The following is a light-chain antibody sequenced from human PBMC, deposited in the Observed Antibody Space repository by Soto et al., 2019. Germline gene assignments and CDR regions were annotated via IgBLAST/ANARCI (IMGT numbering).Light chain of an antibody. Sequence: EIVLTQSPATLSLSPGERATLSCRSSQSVISYLAWYQQKPGQAPRLLIYDASNRATGIPDRFSGSGSGTDFTLTISRLEPEDFAVYYCQQYGTAPWTFGQGTKVDIK. CDR2: DAS. V-gene: IGKV3-20*01. CDR1: QSVISY. J-gene: IGKJ1*01. CDR3: QQYGTAPWT.